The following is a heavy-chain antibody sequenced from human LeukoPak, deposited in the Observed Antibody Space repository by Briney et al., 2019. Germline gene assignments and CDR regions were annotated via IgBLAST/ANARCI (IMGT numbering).Heavy chain of an antibody. D-gene: IGHD3-22*01. CDR1: GFTFDDYG. J-gene: IGHJ4*02. Sequence: GGSLRLSCAAPGFTFDDYGMSWVRQAPGKGLEWVSGINWNGGSTGYADSVKGRFTISRDNAKNSLYLQMNSLRAEDTALYYCARDFSYYYDSSGSFDYWGRGTLVTVSS. V-gene: IGHV3-20*04. CDR2: INWNGGST. CDR3: ARDFSYYYDSSGSFDY.